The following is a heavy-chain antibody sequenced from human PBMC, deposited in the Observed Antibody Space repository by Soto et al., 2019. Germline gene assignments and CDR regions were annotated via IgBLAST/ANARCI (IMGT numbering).Heavy chain of an antibody. CDR3: ARERGGYGLFDS. CDR2: IYPSGMP. Sequence: SETLSLTCTVSGGSISSAAYSWSCIRQPPGKGLEWIGYIYPSGMPFYNPSLRSRVTISIDRSNDQFSLNLKSVTAADTAVYYCARERGGYGLFDSWGQGTLVTVSS. J-gene: IGHJ4*02. V-gene: IGHV4-30-2*01. CDR1: GGSISSAAYS. D-gene: IGHD5-18*01.